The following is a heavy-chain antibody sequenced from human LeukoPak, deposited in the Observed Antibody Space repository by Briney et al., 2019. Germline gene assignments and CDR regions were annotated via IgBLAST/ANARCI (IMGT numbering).Heavy chain of an antibody. V-gene: IGHV1-46*01. CDR2: INPSGGST. J-gene: IGHJ4*02. Sequence: ASVKVSCKASGYTFTSYYMHWVRKAPGQGLEWMGIINPSGGSTSYAQKFQGRVTMTRDTSTSTVYMELSSLRSEDTAVYYCARDFPGGSGRDYFDYWGQGTLVTVSS. D-gene: IGHD3-10*01. CDR1: GYTFTSYY. CDR3: ARDFPGGSGRDYFDY.